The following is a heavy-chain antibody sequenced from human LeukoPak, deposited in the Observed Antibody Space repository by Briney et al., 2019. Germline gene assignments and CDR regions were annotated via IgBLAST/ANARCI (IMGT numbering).Heavy chain of an antibody. CDR2: ISAYNGNT. D-gene: IGHD3-22*01. Sequence: ASVKVSCKASGYTFTSYGISWVRQAPGQGLEWMGWISAYNGNTNYAQKLQGRVTMTTDTSTSTAYMELRSLRSDDTAVYYCARDRFGGLPYYDSSRPNFDIWGQGTMVTVSS. J-gene: IGHJ3*02. V-gene: IGHV1-18*01. CDR3: ARDRFGGLPYYDSSRPNFDI. CDR1: GYTFTSYG.